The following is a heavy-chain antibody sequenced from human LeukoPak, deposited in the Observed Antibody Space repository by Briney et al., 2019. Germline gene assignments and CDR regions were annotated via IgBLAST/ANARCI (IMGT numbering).Heavy chain of an antibody. D-gene: IGHD3-16*01. V-gene: IGHV1-8*01. CDR2: MNPNSGNT. CDR3: ARDRRGPYYYYGMDV. Sequence: ASVKVSCKASGYTFTSYDINWVRQATGQGLEWMGWMNPNSGNTGYAQKFQGRVTMTRNTSISTAYMELSRLRSDDTAVYYCARDRRGPYYYYGMDVWGQGTTVTVSS. CDR1: GYTFTSYD. J-gene: IGHJ6*02.